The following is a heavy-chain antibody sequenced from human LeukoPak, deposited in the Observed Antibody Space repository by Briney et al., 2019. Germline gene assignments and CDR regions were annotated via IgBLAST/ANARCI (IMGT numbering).Heavy chain of an antibody. CDR3: ARDMKWFDY. Sequence: PWETLSLTCTVSGGSISSYYWRWIRQPAGKGLEWIGGIYNSGSTNYNPYLKSRVTMSVDTSKNQFSLKLSSVTAADTAVYYCARDMKWFDYWGQGTLVTVSS. V-gene: IGHV4-4*07. J-gene: IGHJ4*02. CDR1: GGSISSYY. D-gene: IGHD1-26*01. CDR2: IYNSGST.